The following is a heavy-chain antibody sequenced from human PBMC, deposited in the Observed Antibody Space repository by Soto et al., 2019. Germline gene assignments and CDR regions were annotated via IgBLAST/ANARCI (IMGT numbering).Heavy chain of an antibody. D-gene: IGHD4-17*01. CDR2: IYYSGST. CDR1: GGSISSYY. V-gene: IGHV4-59*01. Sequence: SETLSLTCTVSGGSISSYYWSWIRQPPGKGLEWIGYIYYSGSTNYNPSLKSRVTISVDTSKNQFSLKLSSVTAADTAVYYCARGRYGDDLPFAYWGQGTLVTVSS. J-gene: IGHJ4*02. CDR3: ARGRYGDDLPFAY.